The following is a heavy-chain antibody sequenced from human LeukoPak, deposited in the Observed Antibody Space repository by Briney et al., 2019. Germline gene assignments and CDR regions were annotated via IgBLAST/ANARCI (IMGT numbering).Heavy chain of an antibody. D-gene: IGHD3-22*01. J-gene: IGHJ5*02. Sequence: GGSLRLSCAASGFTFSSYAMHWVRQAPGKGLEWVAVISYDGSNKYYADSVKGRFTISRDNSKNTLYLQMNSLRAEDTAVYYCARAGYALNYYDTTWFDPWGQGTLVTVSS. CDR2: ISYDGSNK. CDR1: GFTFSSYA. V-gene: IGHV3-30*04. CDR3: ARAGYALNYYDTTWFDP.